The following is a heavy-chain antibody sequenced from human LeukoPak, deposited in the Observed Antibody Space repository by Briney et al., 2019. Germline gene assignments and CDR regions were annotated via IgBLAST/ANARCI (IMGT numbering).Heavy chain of an antibody. CDR1: GFIFDDYA. V-gene: IGHV3-9*01. Sequence: GGSLRLSCAASGFIFDDYAMHWVRQAPGKGLEWVSGISWNSGSIGYADSVKGRFTISRDNAKNSLYLQMNSLRAEDTAVYYCARDGYYDSSGYYLGYWGQGTLVTVSS. D-gene: IGHD3-22*01. CDR2: ISWNSGSI. CDR3: ARDGYYDSSGYYLGY. J-gene: IGHJ4*02.